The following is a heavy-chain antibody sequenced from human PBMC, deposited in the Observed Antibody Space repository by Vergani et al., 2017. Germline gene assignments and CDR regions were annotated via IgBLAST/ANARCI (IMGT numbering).Heavy chain of an antibody. CDR1: GGSISSGDHC. Sequence: QPQLLASGPGLVKPSETLSLTCAVSGGSISSGDHCWTWIRQRPGKGLEWIGYIYDSGDTKYNPSLKSRVTMSLDTSKNQFSLNLYSVTAADTAVYYCARGALWWLRQIDSWGQGTLVTVSS. CDR2: IYDSGDT. V-gene: IGHV4-61*08. J-gene: IGHJ4*02. D-gene: IGHD2-21*01. CDR3: ARGALWWLRQIDS.